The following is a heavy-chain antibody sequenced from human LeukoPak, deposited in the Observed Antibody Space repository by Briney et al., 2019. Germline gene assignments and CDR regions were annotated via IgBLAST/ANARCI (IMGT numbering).Heavy chain of an antibody. CDR1: GYTFTSYA. Sequence: ASVKVSCKASGYTFTSYAMHWVRQAPGQRLEWMGWINAGNGNTKYSQEFQGRVTITRDTSASTAYMELSSLRSEDTAVYYCARGGKIGYSGSRPRNYYYMDVWGKGTTVTVSS. CDR2: INAGNGNT. V-gene: IGHV1-3*03. D-gene: IGHD5-12*01. J-gene: IGHJ6*03. CDR3: ARGGKIGYSGSRPRNYYYMDV.